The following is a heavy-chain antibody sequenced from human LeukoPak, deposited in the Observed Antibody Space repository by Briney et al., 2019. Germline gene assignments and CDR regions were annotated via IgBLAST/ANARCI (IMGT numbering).Heavy chain of an antibody. J-gene: IGHJ4*02. D-gene: IGHD3-3*01. V-gene: IGHV4-61*02. CDR3: ARDAPPWSGSSYFDY. Sequence: PSETLSLTCTVSGGSISSGSYYWSWIRQPAGKGLEWIGRIYTSGSTNYNPSLKSRVTMSVDTSKNQFSLKLSSVTAADTAVYYCARDAPPWSGSSYFDYWGQGTLVTVSS. CDR1: GGSISSGSYY. CDR2: IYTSGST.